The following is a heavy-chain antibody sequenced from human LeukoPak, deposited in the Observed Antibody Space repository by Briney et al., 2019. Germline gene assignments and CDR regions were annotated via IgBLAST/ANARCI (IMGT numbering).Heavy chain of an antibody. V-gene: IGHV3-48*04. D-gene: IGHD6-19*01. Sequence: GGSLRLSCAASGFSFSVYSMNWVRQAPGKGLEWLSYISSSSSVTYYADSVKGRFTISRDDAKNSLYLQMNSLRAEDTAVYYCTRDGAVAGDWGQGTLVTVSS. J-gene: IGHJ4*02. CDR2: ISSSSSVT. CDR3: TRDGAVAGD. CDR1: GFSFSVYS.